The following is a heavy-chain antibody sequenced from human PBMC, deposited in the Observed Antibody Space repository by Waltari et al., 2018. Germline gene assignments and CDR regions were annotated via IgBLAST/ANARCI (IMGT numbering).Heavy chain of an antibody. Sequence: QVQLVKSGGGVVQPGRPLRLSCAASRFTFSSHATPRVRQAPGKGLEWVAVIWYDGSNKYYADSVRGRFTISRDNSKNTLYLQMNSLRVEDTAVYYCATEGGQLSHLNNWGQGTQVTVSS. D-gene: IGHD3-16*02. CDR3: ATEGGQLSHLNN. CDR1: RFTFSSHA. CDR2: IWYDGSNK. J-gene: IGHJ4*02. V-gene: IGHV3-33*01.